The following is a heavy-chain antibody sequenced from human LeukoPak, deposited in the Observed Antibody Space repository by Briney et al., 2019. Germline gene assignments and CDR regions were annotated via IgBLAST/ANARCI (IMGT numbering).Heavy chain of an antibody. D-gene: IGHD3-22*01. CDR2: ISSSGSTI. J-gene: IGHJ4*01. CDR1: GFTFSSYP. V-gene: IGHV3-48*03. CDR3: ARDRHYDSSGYVAY. Sequence: GGSLRLSCAASGFTFSSYPMHWVRQAPGKGLEWVSYISSSGSTIYYADSVKGRFTISRDNAKNSLYLQMNSLRAEDTAVYYCARDRHYDSSGYVAYWGQGTLVTVSS.